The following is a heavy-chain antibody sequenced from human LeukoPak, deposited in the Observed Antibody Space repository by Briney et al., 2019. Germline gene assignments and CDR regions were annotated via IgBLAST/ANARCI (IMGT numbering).Heavy chain of an antibody. CDR1: GYSFNTSV. V-gene: IGHV1-18*01. Sequence: ASVKVSCTASGYSFNTSVITWVRQAPGQGLEWLGWISGYNGQTHSAQKVQGRVTMTTDTSTKTAYMELRSLGSGDTAVYYCAGVAGFYWNSDSFDYWGQGTQVTVSS. CDR2: ISGYNGQT. D-gene: IGHD1-7*01. J-gene: IGHJ4*02. CDR3: AGVAGFYWNSDSFDY.